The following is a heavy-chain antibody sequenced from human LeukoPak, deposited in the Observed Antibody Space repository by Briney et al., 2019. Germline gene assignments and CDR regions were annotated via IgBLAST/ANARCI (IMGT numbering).Heavy chain of an antibody. CDR2: IYHSGSP. V-gene: IGHV4-4*02. Sequence: SETLSLTCAASGGSISSSNWWGWVRQPPGKGLEWIGEIYHSGSPNYNPSLKSRVTISVDKSRNHFSLNLSSVTAADTAVYYCARVNINNWHSCDYWGQGTLVTVSS. J-gene: IGHJ4*02. CDR1: GGSISSSNW. CDR3: ARVNINNWHSCDY. D-gene: IGHD1-1*01.